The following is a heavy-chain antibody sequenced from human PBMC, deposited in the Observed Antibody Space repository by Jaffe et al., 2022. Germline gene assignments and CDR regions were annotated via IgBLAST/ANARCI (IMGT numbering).Heavy chain of an antibody. CDR1: GFTFDDYA. D-gene: IGHD6-13*01. J-gene: IGHJ4*02. CDR3: AKSPPGYSSSWHLYFDY. Sequence: EVQLVESGGGLVQPGRSLRLSCAASGFTFDDYAMHWVRQPPGKGLEWVSGISWNSGSIGYADSVKGRFTISRDNAKNSLYLQMNSLRAEDTALYYCAKSPPGYSSSWHLYFDYWGQGTLVTVSS. CDR2: ISWNSGSI. V-gene: IGHV3-9*01.